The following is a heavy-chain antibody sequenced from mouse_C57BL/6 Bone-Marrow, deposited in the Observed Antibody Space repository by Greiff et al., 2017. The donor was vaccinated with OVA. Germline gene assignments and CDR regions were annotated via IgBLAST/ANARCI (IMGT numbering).Heavy chain of an antibody. Sequence: DVQLVESGGGLVQPKGSLKLSCAASGFSFNTYAMNWVRQAPGQGLEWVARIRSKSNNYATYYADSVKDRFTISRDDSESMLYLQMNNLTTEDTAMYYCVRHALGLRGMDYWGQGTSVTVSS. CDR2: IRSKSNNYAT. CDR3: VRHALGLRGMDY. J-gene: IGHJ4*01. CDR1: GFSFNTYA. V-gene: IGHV10-1*01. D-gene: IGHD2-2*01.